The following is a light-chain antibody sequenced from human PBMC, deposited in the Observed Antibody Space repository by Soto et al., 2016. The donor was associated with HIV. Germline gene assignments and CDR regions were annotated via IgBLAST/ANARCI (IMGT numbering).Light chain of an antibody. V-gene: IGKV2-24*01. CDR3: TQGTQVSPIS. CDR2: KIS. CDR1: QSLVHNDGNTY. J-gene: IGKJ5*01. Sequence: DIVMTQTPLSSLVTLGQPASISCRSSQSLVHNDGNTYLSWLHQRPGQPPRLLIYKISKRFSGVPDRFSGSGAGTDFTLKISRVQSEDVGVYYCTQGTQVSPISFGQGIRLEIK.